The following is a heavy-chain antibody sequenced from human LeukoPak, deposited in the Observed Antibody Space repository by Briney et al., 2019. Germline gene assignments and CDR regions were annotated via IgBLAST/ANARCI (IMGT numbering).Heavy chain of an antibody. D-gene: IGHD2-15*01. CDR3: AGEYCSGGTCRQGFDY. V-gene: IGHV1-2*02. Sequence: ASVKLSCKASGYTFTGYYMHWVRQPPGQGLEYMGWINPNSGDTNRAQNFQGRVTLTRDTSISTAYMELSSLRSDDSALYYCAGEYCSGGTCRQGFDYWGQGTLVTVSS. CDR1: GYTFTGYY. J-gene: IGHJ4*02. CDR2: INPNSGDT.